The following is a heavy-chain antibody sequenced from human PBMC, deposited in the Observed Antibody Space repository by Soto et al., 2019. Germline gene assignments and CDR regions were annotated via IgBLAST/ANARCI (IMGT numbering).Heavy chain of an antibody. J-gene: IGHJ4*02. D-gene: IGHD1-7*01. CDR2: IKQDGTEK. CDR3: ARGIISGTTLY. CDR1: GFTFSNYW. V-gene: IGHV3-7*01. Sequence: GGSLRLSCAASGFTFSNYWMSWVRQAPGKGLEWVANIKQDGTEKYYEDSVKGRFTISRDNTKNSMYLQMNSLRAEDTGIYYCARGIISGTTLYCGQGTPVTVSS.